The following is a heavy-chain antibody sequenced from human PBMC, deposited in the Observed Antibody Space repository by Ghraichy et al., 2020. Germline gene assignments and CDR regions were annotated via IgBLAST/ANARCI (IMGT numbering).Heavy chain of an antibody. Sequence: GESLNISCAASGFTFSSYGMHWVRQAPGKGLEWVAVIWYDGSNKYYADSVKGRFTISRDNSKNTLYLQMNSLRAEDTAVYYCARSYCGGDYHDGMDVWGQGTTVTVSS. J-gene: IGHJ6*02. V-gene: IGHV3-33*01. CDR2: IWYDGSNK. CDR1: GFTFSSYG. CDR3: ARSYCGGDYHDGMDV. D-gene: IGHD2-21*01.